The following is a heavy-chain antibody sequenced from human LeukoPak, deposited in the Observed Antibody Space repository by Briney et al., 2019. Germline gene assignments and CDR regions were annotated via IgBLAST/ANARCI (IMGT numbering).Heavy chain of an antibody. D-gene: IGHD4-11*01. V-gene: IGHV1-69*05. CDR3: ASVTVTTWAPDGHMDV. Sequence: GASVKVSCKASGYTFTSYGISWVRQAPGQGLEWMGRIIPMFGTTNYAQNFQGRVTITTDESTSTAYMEVSSLRIEDTAVYYCASVTVTTWAPDGHMDVWGKGTTVTVSS. CDR1: GYTFTSYG. J-gene: IGHJ6*03. CDR2: IIPMFGTT.